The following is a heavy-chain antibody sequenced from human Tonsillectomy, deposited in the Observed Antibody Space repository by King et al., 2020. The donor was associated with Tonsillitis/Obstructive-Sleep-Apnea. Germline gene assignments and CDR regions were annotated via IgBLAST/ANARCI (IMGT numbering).Heavy chain of an antibody. CDR3: ARDIAGITIFGVVPFYMDV. Sequence: QLVQSGAEVKKPGASVKVSCKASGYTFTSYYMHWVRQAPGQGLEWMGLINPSGGSTSYAQKFQGRVTMTRDTSTSTVYMELSSLRSEDTAVYYCARDIAGITIFGVVPFYMDVWGKGTTVTVSS. J-gene: IGHJ6*03. D-gene: IGHD3-3*01. CDR1: GYTFTSYY. CDR2: INPSGGST. V-gene: IGHV1-46*01.